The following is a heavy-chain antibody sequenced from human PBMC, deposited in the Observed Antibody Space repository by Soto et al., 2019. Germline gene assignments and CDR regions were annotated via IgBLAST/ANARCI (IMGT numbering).Heavy chain of an antibody. D-gene: IGHD6-13*01. Sequence: SETLSLTCTVSGDSISNYYWSWIRQAPGKGLEWIGFIYHSGNTNYNPSLKSRVTMSIDTSKSQFSLKLNSVTAADTAVYYCVRDQGIASSGPFDYWGPGTLVTVSS. J-gene: IGHJ4*02. V-gene: IGHV4-59*01. CDR2: IYHSGNT. CDR1: GDSISNYY. CDR3: VRDQGIASSGPFDY.